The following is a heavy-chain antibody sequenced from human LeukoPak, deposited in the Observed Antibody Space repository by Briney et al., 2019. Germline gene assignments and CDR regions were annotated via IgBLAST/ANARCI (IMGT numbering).Heavy chain of an antibody. CDR1: GGSINDAS. CDR2: TYHSGGP. V-gene: IGHV4-59*01. D-gene: IGHD3-10*01. Sequence: SETLSLTCTVSGGSINDASWNWIRKPPGQGLEWIGYTYHSGGPNYHPSLKSQVPIPLTTSKTQSSLKLRSVNAAAPACYYCARVGTYYRSLDSWGQGTLVTVSS. J-gene: IGHJ4*02. CDR3: ARVGTYYRSLDS.